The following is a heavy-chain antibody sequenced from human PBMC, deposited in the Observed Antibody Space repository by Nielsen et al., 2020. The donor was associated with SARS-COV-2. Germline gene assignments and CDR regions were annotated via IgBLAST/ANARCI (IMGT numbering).Heavy chain of an antibody. CDR2: IYYSGST. J-gene: IGHJ3*02. Sequence: WIRQPPGKGLEWIGYIYYSGSTYYNPSLKSRVTISVDTSKNQFSLKLSSVTAADTAVYYCARDRLSLGIVATIDAFDIWGQGTMVTVSS. V-gene: IGHV4-31*02. CDR3: ARDRLSLGIVATIDAFDI. D-gene: IGHD5-12*01.